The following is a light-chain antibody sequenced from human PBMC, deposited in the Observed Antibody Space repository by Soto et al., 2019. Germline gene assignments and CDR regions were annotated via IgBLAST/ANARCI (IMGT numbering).Light chain of an antibody. V-gene: IGKV3-20*01. CDR1: QSVTTRY. J-gene: IGKJ2*01. Sequence: EIVLTQSPGTLSLSPGESATLSCRASQSVTTRYLAWYQQKGGQAPRLLIYDAYTRATGVPKRFSGSGFGTDYTLTISRLEPEEVAVYYCHQYGGSPPYTFGQGIKVEIK. CDR2: DAY. CDR3: HQYGGSPPYT.